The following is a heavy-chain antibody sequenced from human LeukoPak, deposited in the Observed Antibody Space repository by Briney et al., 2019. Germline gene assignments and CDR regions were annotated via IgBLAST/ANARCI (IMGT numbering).Heavy chain of an antibody. J-gene: IGHJ4*02. V-gene: IGHV3-30-3*01. D-gene: IGHD1-26*01. CDR1: GFTFSNYA. Sequence: GGSLRLSCAASGFTFSNYAMHWVRQAPGRGLGWVAVTSYDGSSKYYADSVKGRFTISRDNSNNTLYLQMNVLTAEDTAVYYCASAWERLRSFDSWGQGTLVTVSS. CDR3: ASAWERLRSFDS. CDR2: TSYDGSSK.